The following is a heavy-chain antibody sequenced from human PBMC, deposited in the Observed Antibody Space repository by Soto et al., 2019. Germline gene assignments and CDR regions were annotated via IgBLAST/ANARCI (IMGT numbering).Heavy chain of an antibody. CDR3: AKDRGYGYRVDH. D-gene: IGHD5-18*01. CDR2: IQTDTGHP. J-gene: IGHJ4*02. V-gene: IGHV1-18*01. Sequence: QVQLVQSGPEVKKPGASVTVSCKASGYTFLKYGINWVRQAPGQGLEWMGGIQTDTGHPNVAQKFQDRVTMTTDTSTNTAYMEMSGLRSGDTATYYCAKDRGYGYRVDHWGQGTLVTVSS. CDR1: GYTFLKYG.